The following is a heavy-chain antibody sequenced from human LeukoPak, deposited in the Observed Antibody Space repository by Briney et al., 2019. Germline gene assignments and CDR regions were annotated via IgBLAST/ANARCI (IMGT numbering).Heavy chain of an antibody. D-gene: IGHD3-10*01. CDR3: AKDRMLRGVIILGSSYFDY. J-gene: IGHJ4*02. CDR2: IRYDGSNK. CDR1: GFTFSSYG. V-gene: IGHV3-30*02. Sequence: GGSLRLSCAASGFTFSSYGMHWVRQAPGKGLEWVAFIRYDGSNKYYADSVKGRFTISRDNSKNTLYLQMNSLRAEDTAVYYYAKDRMLRGVIILGSSYFDYWGQGTLVTVSS.